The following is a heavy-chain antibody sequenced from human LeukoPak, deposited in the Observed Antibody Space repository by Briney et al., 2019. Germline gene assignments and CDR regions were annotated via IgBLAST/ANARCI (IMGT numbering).Heavy chain of an antibody. J-gene: IGHJ3*02. CDR3: ARDWRAMSAFDI. Sequence: PGGSLRLSCVDSGFTFGTHSMNWVRQAPGKGLEWVSYINGGGSPIYYANSVRGRFTISRDNAKNSLYLQMNSLRAEDTAVYYCARDWRAMSAFDIWGQGTMVTVSS. D-gene: IGHD5-18*01. CDR1: GFTFGTHS. CDR2: INGGGSPI. V-gene: IGHV3-48*01.